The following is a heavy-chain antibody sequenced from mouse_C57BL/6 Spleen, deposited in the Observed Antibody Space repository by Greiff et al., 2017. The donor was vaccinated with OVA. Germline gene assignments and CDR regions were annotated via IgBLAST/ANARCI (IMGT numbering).Heavy chain of an antibody. Sequence: VQLQQPGAELVKPGASVKLSCKASGYTFTSYWMQWVKQRPGQGLEWIGEIDPSDSYTNYNQKFKGKATLTVDTSSSTAYMQLSSLTSEDSAVYYCARDTTVVDWYFDVWGTGTTVTVSS. D-gene: IGHD1-1*01. CDR1: GYTFTSYW. CDR3: ARDTTVVDWYFDV. V-gene: IGHV1-50*01. J-gene: IGHJ1*03. CDR2: IDPSDSYT.